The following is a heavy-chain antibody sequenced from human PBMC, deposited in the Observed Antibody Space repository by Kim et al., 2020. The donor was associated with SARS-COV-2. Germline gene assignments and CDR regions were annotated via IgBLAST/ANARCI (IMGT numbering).Heavy chain of an antibody. J-gene: IGHJ5*02. Sequence: SETLSLTCTVSGGSIISTSYYWGWIRQPPGEKMEWIGSMYHTGSTYYNPSLKSRVALSVDTSRNQFSLRLTSVTAADTAVYYCSRSCFAELVAGWADP. CDR3: SRSCFAELVAGWADP. CDR2: MYHTGST. D-gene: IGHD6-19*01. V-gene: IGHV4-39*01. CDR1: GGSIISTSYY.